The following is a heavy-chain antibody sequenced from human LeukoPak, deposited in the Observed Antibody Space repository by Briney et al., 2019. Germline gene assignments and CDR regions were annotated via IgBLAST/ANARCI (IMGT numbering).Heavy chain of an antibody. J-gene: IGHJ4*02. CDR2: ISAYNGNT. Sequence: ASVKVSCKASGYTFTSYGISWVQQAPGQGLEWMGWISAYNGNTNYAQKLQGRVTMTTDTSTSTAYMELRTLRSDDTAVYYCARETSSIAARPLSYWGQGTLVTVSS. D-gene: IGHD6-6*01. CDR1: GYTFTSYG. CDR3: ARETSSIAARPLSY. V-gene: IGHV1-18*01.